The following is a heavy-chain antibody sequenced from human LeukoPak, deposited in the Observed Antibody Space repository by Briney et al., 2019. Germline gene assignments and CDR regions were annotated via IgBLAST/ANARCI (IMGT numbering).Heavy chain of an antibody. J-gene: IGHJ4*02. CDR2: IYNGVNA. V-gene: IGHV4-61*01. CDR3: ARDGGTMTGYMYYFDY. CDR1: GASVSSASY. D-gene: IGHD1-1*01. Sequence: SETLSLTCTVSGASVSSASYWSWIRQPPGKGVEWIAHIYNGVNANYNPSLKSRVTISVDTSKNQFSLRLRSVTAADTAMYYCARDGGTMTGYMYYFDYWGQGILVTVSS.